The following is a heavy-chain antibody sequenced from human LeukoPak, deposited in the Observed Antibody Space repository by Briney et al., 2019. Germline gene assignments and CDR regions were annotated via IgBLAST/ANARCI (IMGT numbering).Heavy chain of an antibody. D-gene: IGHD5-18*01. J-gene: IGHJ4*02. CDR1: GFTFSSYG. CDR3: AKDRERDTAMVSYFDY. Sequence: PGRSLRLSCAASGFTFSSYGMHWVRQAPGKGLEWVAVISYDGSNKYYADSVKGRFTISRDNSKNTLYLQMNSLRAEDTAVYYYAKDRERDTAMVSYFDYWGQGTLVTVSS. CDR2: ISYDGSNK. V-gene: IGHV3-30*18.